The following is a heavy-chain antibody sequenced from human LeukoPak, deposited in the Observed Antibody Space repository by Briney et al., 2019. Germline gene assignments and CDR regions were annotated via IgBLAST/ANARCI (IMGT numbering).Heavy chain of an antibody. CDR2: INHSGST. CDR3: ARGTGYCSGGGCYRDYYYYYMDV. J-gene: IGHJ6*03. CDR1: GGSFSGYY. D-gene: IGHD2-15*01. Sequence: SETLSLTCAVYGGSFSGYYWSWIRQPPGKGLEWIGEINHSGSTNYNPSLKSRVTISVDTSKNQFSLKLSSVTAADTAVYYCARGTGYCSGGGCYRDYYYYYMDVWGKGTTVTVSS. V-gene: IGHV4-34*01.